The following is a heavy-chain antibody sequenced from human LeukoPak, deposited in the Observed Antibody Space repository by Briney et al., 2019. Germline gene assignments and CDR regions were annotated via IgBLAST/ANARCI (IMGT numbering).Heavy chain of an antibody. CDR2: IYYSGST. J-gene: IGHJ4*02. V-gene: IGHV4-59*11. D-gene: IGHD3-9*01. CDR1: GGSISSHY. CDR3: ARGYYDILTGYGLFDY. Sequence: KSSETLSLTCTASGGSISSHYWSWIRQPPGKGLEWIGYIYYSGSTNYNPSLKSRVTISVDTSKNQFSLKLSSVTAADTAVYYCARGYYDILTGYGLFDYWGQGTLVTVSS.